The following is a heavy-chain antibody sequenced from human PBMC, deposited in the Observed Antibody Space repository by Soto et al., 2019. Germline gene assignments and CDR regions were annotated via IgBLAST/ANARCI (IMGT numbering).Heavy chain of an antibody. CDR1: GGTFSTYT. CDR3: ARRYCISTSCHYYGMDV. D-gene: IGHD2-2*01. Sequence: VKVSCKASGGTFSTYTVSWVRQAPGQGLEWMGGIIPIFRTANYAQKFQGRVTVTADESTSTAYMELSSLRSEDTAVYYCARRYCISTSCHYYGMDVGGQGTTVTVSS. V-gene: IGHV1-69*01. CDR2: IIPIFRTA. J-gene: IGHJ6*02.